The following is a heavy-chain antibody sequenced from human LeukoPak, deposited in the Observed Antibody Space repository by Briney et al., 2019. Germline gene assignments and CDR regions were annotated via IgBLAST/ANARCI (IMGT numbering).Heavy chain of an antibody. D-gene: IGHD3-22*01. CDR3: AHVDSSGYYLLFDY. CDR2: IYWDDDK. J-gene: IGHJ4*02. Sequence: VSGPTLVKPPQTLTLTCTFSGFSLSTRGVGVGWIRQPPGKALEWLALIYWDDDKRYSPSLKSRLTITKDTSKNQVVLTMTNMDPVDTATYYCAHVDSSGYYLLFDYWGQGTLVTVSS. CDR1: GFSLSTRGVG. V-gene: IGHV2-5*02.